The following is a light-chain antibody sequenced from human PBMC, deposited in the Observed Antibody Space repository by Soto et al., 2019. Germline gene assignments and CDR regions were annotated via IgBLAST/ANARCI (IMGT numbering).Light chain of an antibody. CDR1: QSVSSSY. Sequence: ENVLTQSPGTQHLCSKERTTITCRPSQSVSSSYLAWYQQKPGQAPRLLIYGASSRATGIPDRFSGSGSGTDFTLTISRLEPEDFAVYYCQQYGSSPQSFGQGTKVDIK. CDR2: GAS. V-gene: IGKV3-20*01. J-gene: IGKJ1*01. CDR3: QQYGSSPQS.